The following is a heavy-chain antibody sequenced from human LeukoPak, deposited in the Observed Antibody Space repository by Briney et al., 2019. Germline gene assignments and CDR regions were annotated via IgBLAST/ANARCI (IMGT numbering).Heavy chain of an antibody. J-gene: IGHJ3*02. CDR3: ARGYSSSWSRGGAFDI. V-gene: IGHV1-69*06. CDR1: GGTFSSYA. Sequence: SVKVSCKASGGTFSSYAISWVRQAPGPGLEWMGGIIPIFGTANYAQKFQGRVTITADKSTSTAYMELSSLRSEDTAVYYCARGYSSSWSRGGAFDIWGQGTMVTVSS. CDR2: IIPIFGTA. D-gene: IGHD6-13*01.